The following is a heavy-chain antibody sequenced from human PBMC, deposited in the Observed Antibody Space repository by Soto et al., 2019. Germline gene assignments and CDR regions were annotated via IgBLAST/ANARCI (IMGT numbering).Heavy chain of an antibody. D-gene: IGHD1-7*01. Sequence: QVQLQESGPGLVKPSETLSLTCTVSGGSISSDYWSWSRQPPGKGLEWIGYIYYSGSTNYNPSLKSRVTISVDTSKNQFSLKLSSVTAADTAVYYCAREGLTGTIGLYYYYGMDVLGQWTTVTVSS. CDR1: GGSISSDY. V-gene: IGHV4-59*01. CDR2: IYYSGST. CDR3: AREGLTGTIGLYYYYGMDV. J-gene: IGHJ6*02.